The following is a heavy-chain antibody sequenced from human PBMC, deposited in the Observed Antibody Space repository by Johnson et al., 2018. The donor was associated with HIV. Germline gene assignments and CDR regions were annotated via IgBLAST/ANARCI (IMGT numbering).Heavy chain of an antibody. CDR3: ARVAAGSSGYYREAVDI. D-gene: IGHD3-22*01. CDR2: IYSGGTT. CDR1: GFTFSSYA. J-gene: IGHJ3*02. V-gene: IGHV3-66*01. Sequence: EVQLVESGGGVVQPGRSLRLSCAASGFTFSSYAMSWVRQAPGKGLEWVSVIYSGGTTYYADSVKGRFTISRDNSKNTLYLQMNSLRAGDTAVYYCARVAAGSSGYYREAVDIWGQGTLVTV.